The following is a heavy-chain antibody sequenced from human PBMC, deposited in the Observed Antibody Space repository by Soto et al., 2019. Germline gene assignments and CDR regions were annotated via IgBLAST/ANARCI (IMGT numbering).Heavy chain of an antibody. Sequence: QVQLVESGGGVVQPGRSLRLSCAASGFTFSSYGMHWVRQAPGKGLEWVAVIWYDGSNKYYADSVKGRFTISRDNSKNTLYLQMISLRAEDTAVYYCARDTRYYGSGSGDPWGQGTLVTVSS. CDR2: IWYDGSNK. J-gene: IGHJ5*02. D-gene: IGHD3-10*01. CDR3: ARDTRYYGSGSGDP. CDR1: GFTFSSYG. V-gene: IGHV3-33*01.